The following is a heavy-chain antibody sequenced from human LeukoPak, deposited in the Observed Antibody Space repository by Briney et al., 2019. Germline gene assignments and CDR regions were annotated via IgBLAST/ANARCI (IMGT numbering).Heavy chain of an antibody. CDR1: GGSISSYY. CDR2: IYYSGST. J-gene: IGHJ5*02. V-gene: IGHV4-59*01. Sequence: PSETLSLTCTVSGGSISSYYWSWIRQPPGKGLEWIGYIYYSGSTNYNPSLKSRVTISVDTSENQFSLKPSSVTAADTAVYYCARPNYYGSGSYWFDPWGQGTLVTVSS. CDR3: ARPNYYGSGSYWFDP. D-gene: IGHD3-10*01.